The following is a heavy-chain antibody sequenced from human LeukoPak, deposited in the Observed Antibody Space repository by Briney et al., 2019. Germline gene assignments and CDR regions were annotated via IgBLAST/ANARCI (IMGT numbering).Heavy chain of an antibody. D-gene: IGHD3-22*01. J-gene: IGHJ4*02. V-gene: IGHV3-7*01. CDR1: GFSFSSYW. CDR3: AGEKWDDSSGYYYGSFDY. CDR2: INQGGSAK. Sequence: GGSLRLSCKASGFSFSSYWMSWVRQAPGRGLEWVANINQGGSAKNYVDSVKGRFTISRDNAKKSLDLQMNSLRDEDTAVYYCAGEKWDDSSGYYYGSFDYWGQGTLVTVSS.